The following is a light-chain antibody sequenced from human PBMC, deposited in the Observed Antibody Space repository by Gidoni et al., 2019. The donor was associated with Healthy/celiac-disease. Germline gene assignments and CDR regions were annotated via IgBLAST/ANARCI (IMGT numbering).Light chain of an antibody. CDR1: QSVSSSY. CDR2: GAS. Sequence: EIELTQSPGTLSLSPGERATLSCRASQSVSSSYLAWYQQKPGQAPRLLIYGASSRATGIPDRFSGSGSGTDFTLTISILEPEDFAVYYCQHYGSSPLTFGGGTKVEIK. CDR3: QHYGSSPLT. V-gene: IGKV3-20*01. J-gene: IGKJ4*01.